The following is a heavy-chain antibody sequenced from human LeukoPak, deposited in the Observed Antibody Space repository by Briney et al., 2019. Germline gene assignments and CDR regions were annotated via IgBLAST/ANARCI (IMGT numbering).Heavy chain of an antibody. CDR3: ARDLAAASPYYYYGMDV. Sequence: GGSLRLSCAASGFTFSSYSMNWDRQAPGKGLEWVSSISSSSSYIYHADSVKGRFTISRDNAKNSLYLQMNSLRAEDTAVYYCARDLAAASPYYYYGMDVWGQGTTVTVSS. J-gene: IGHJ6*02. V-gene: IGHV3-21*01. CDR2: ISSSSSYI. D-gene: IGHD6-13*01. CDR1: GFTFSSYS.